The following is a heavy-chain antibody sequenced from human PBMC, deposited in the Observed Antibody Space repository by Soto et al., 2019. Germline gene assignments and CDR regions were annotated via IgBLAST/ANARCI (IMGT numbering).Heavy chain of an antibody. D-gene: IGHD3-3*01. CDR2: IYYSGST. J-gene: IGHJ4*02. Sequence: SATLSLTCTVSGGSLSSGDYYWSWIRQAPGKGLEWIGYIYYSGSTYYNPSLKSRVTISVDTSKNQFSLKLSSVTAADTAVYYFARGNSPRPDAFLELLFGHWGQGTLVTVSS. CDR1: GGSLSSGDYY. CDR3: ARGNSPRPDAFLELLFGH. V-gene: IGHV4-30-4*01.